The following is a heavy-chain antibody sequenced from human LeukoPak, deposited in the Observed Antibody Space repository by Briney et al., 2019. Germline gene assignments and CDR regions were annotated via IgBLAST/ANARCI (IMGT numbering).Heavy chain of an antibody. CDR2: IKQDGSEK. CDR1: GFTFSGYW. J-gene: IGHJ4*02. CDR3: AANSYFYY. D-gene: IGHD4-23*01. Sequence: GGSLRLSCAASGFTFSGYWMSWVRQAPGKGLEWVANIKQDGSEKNYVDSVKGRFTISRDNAKNSLYLQMNSLRAEDTAVYYCAANSYFYYWGQGTLVTVSS. V-gene: IGHV3-7*01.